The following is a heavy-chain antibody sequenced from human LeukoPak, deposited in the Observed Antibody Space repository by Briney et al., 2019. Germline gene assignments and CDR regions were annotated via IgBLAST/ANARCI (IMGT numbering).Heavy chain of an antibody. CDR3: ARDAGSWFDP. J-gene: IGHJ5*02. CDR1: GGTFTSYA. V-gene: IGHV1-69*13. CDR2: IIPIFGTA. Sequence: ASVKVSCKASGGTFTSYAISWVRQAPGQGLEWMGGIIPIFGTANYAQKFQGRVTMTADESTSTAYMELSSLRSEDTAVYYCARDAGSWFDPWGQGTLVTVSS.